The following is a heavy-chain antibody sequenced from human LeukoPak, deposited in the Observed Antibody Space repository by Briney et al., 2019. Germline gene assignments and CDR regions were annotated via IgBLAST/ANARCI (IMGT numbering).Heavy chain of an antibody. Sequence: GGSLRLSSAASGFTFSSYEMNWGRQAPGKGLEWVSYISPGGSRVNYIESVKGRFTASRDNAKTSLYLQVNSLRDEDTAVYYCARVRGPTVETMYFDCWGQGTQVTVSS. CDR2: ISPGGSRV. J-gene: IGHJ4*02. CDR3: ARVRGPTVETMYFDC. CDR1: GFTFSSYE. V-gene: IGHV3-48*03. D-gene: IGHD4-23*01.